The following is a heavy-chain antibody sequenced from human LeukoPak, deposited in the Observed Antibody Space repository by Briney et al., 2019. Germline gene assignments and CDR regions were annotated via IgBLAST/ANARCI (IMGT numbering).Heavy chain of an antibody. Sequence: GGSLRLSCAASGFTFSTYTMNWVRQAPGKGLEWVSSISSSSSYIYYADSVKGRFTISRDNAKNSLYLQMNSLRAEDTAVYYCARDSHPYSSYCRFDYWGQGTLVPVSS. CDR2: ISSSSSYI. J-gene: IGHJ4*02. V-gene: IGHV3-21*01. CDR1: GFTFSTYT. CDR3: ARDSHPYSSYCRFDY. D-gene: IGHD6-6*01.